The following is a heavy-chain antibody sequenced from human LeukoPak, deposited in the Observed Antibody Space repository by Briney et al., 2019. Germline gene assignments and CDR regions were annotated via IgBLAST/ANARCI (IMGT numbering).Heavy chain of an antibody. CDR2: ISSTSSYI. V-gene: IGHV3-21*05. J-gene: IGHJ4*02. Sequence: GGSLRLSCAASGFSFSSFTMNWVRQAPGKGLEWVSYISSTSSYIYYADSVKGRFTISRDNAKNSLYLQMNSLRAEDTAVYYCATSRAHLYDYWGQGTLVTVSS. D-gene: IGHD6-6*01. CDR3: ATSRAHLYDY. CDR1: GFSFSSFT.